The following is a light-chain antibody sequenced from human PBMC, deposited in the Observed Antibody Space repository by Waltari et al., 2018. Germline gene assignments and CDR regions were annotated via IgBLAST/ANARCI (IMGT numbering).Light chain of an antibody. J-gene: IGLJ1*01. V-gene: IGLV2-23*02. CDR2: EVT. CDR3: CSYVGLGIYV. Sequence: QSGLTQPASVSGSPGQPITISCTGTSSDVGNYTLVSWYQQYPGKAPQLMVYEVTKRASGVSDRFSGSKSGNTASLTIHGLQSEDEADYYCCSYVGLGIYVFGSGTKVTVL. CDR1: SSDVGNYTL.